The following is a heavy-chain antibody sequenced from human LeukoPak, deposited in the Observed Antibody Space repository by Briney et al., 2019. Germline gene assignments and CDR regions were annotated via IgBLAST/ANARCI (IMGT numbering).Heavy chain of an antibody. CDR3: ARGGLNYYDATGYYYHFDL. Sequence: PGGSLRLSCAASGFRFDDNGMSWVRQAPGKGLEWVSGINWNAGSTSYADSVKGRFTISRDNAKNSLYLQMNSLRAEDTAFYYCARGGLNYYDATGYYYHFDLWGRGTLVTVSS. V-gene: IGHV3-20*04. CDR2: INWNAGST. CDR1: GFRFDDNG. J-gene: IGHJ4*02. D-gene: IGHD3-22*01.